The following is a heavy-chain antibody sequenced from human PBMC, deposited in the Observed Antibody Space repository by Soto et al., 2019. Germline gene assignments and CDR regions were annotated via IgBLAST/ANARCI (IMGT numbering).Heavy chain of an antibody. CDR3: TGVRIYADDSGRPFDI. Sequence: EVQLVESGGGLVQPGGSLRLSCAASGFTFSDHYMDWVRQAPGKGLEWVGRIRNKANSYSTQYAASVKGRFTISRDDSRTSLSLQMNSLNTEDTAVYYCTGVRIYADDSGRPFDIWGQGTVVTVSS. CDR2: IRNKANSYST. J-gene: IGHJ3*02. D-gene: IGHD2-8*01. CDR1: GFTFSDHY. V-gene: IGHV3-72*01.